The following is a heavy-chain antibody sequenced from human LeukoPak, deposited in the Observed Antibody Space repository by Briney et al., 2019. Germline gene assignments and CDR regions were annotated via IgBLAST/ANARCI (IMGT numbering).Heavy chain of an antibody. Sequence: GGSLRLSCAASKFSFTSYWMHWVRQAPGKGLVWVSRINPDGSCTNYADSVEGRFTISRDNAKNTLYLQMNSLRAEDTAVYYCARVLLGSWDWFDPWGQGTLVTVSS. CDR2: INPDGSCT. D-gene: IGHD3-10*01. CDR1: KFSFTSYW. CDR3: ARVLLGSWDWFDP. J-gene: IGHJ5*02. V-gene: IGHV3-74*01.